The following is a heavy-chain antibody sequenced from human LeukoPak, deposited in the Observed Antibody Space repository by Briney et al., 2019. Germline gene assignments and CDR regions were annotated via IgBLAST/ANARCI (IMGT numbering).Heavy chain of an antibody. CDR3: AIRYFDWLLPYYFDY. D-gene: IGHD3-9*01. V-gene: IGHV4-34*01. Sequence: SETLSLTCAVYGGSFSGYYWSWIRQPPGKGLEWIGEINHSGSTNYNPSLKSRVTISVDTSKNQFSLKLSSVTAADTAVYYCAIRYFDWLLPYYFDYWGQGTLVTVSS. J-gene: IGHJ4*02. CDR1: GGSFSGYY. CDR2: INHSGST.